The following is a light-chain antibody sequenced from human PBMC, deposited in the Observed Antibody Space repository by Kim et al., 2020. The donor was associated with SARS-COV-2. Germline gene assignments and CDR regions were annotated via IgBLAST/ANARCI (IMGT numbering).Light chain of an antibody. V-gene: IGKV1-39*01. CDR1: QSISRF. J-gene: IGKJ2*01. CDR3: QQTYRTPNT. CDR2: AAS. Sequence: DIQMTQSPSSLAASVGDRVTITCRASQSISRFLHWYQQKPGKAPKLLIYAASSLQSGVPSRFSGSGSGTDFTLTISSLQPEDFATYYCQQTYRTPNTFGQGTKLEIK.